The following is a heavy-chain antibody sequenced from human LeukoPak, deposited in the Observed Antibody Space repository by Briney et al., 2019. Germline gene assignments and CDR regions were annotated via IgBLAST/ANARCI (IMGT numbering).Heavy chain of an antibody. CDR1: GFTFSSYA. D-gene: IGHD4-11*01. V-gene: IGHV3-30-3*01. CDR2: ISYDGSNK. J-gene: IGHJ4*02. Sequence: GGSLRLSCAASGFTFSSYAVHWVRQAPGKGLEWVAVISYDGSNKYYADSVKGRFTISRDNSKNTLYLQMNSLRAEDTAVYYCAKAELTTVTTSPYFDYWGQGTLVAVSS. CDR3: AKAELTTVTTSPYFDY.